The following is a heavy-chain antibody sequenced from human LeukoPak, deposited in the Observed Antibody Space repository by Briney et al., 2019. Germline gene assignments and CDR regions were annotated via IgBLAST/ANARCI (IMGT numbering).Heavy chain of an antibody. V-gene: IGHV3-23*01. J-gene: IGHJ5*02. CDR3: ARDHYYDSSGYYPNWFDP. Sequence: PGGSLRLSCAASGFTFSSSAMSWVRQAPGKGLEWVSAISNNGGYTYYADSVQGRFTISRDNSKNTLYLQMNSLRAEDTAVYYCARDHYYDSSGYYPNWFDPWGQGTLVTVSS. D-gene: IGHD3-22*01. CDR1: GFTFSSSA. CDR2: ISNNGGYT.